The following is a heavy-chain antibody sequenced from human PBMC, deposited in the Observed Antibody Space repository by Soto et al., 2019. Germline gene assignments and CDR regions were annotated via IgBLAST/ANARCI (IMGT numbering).Heavy chain of an antibody. D-gene: IGHD1-26*01. V-gene: IGHV3-7*01. CDR3: ARVRGGGSYYYYYYGMDV. CDR1: GFTFSSYW. Sequence: EVQLVESGGGLVQPGGSLRLSCAASGFTFSSYWMSWVRQAPGKGLEWVANIKQDGREKYYVDSVKGRFTISRDNAKNSLYLQMNSLSAEDTAVYYCARVRGGGSYYYYYYGMDVWGQGTTVTVSS. J-gene: IGHJ6*02. CDR2: IKQDGREK.